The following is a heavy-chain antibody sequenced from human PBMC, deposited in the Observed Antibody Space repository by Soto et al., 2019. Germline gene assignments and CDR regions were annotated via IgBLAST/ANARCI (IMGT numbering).Heavy chain of an antibody. CDR1: GGSFSGYY. D-gene: IGHD3-10*01. J-gene: IGHJ2*01. Sequence: QVQLQQWGAGLLKPSETLSLTCAVYGGSFSGYYWSWIRQPPGKGLEWIGEINHSGSTYYNPSLKSRVTISVDRSKNQFSLKLSSVTAADTAVYYCARDRGERPNWYFDLWGRGTLVTVSS. CDR3: ARDRGERPNWYFDL. V-gene: IGHV4-34*01. CDR2: INHSGST.